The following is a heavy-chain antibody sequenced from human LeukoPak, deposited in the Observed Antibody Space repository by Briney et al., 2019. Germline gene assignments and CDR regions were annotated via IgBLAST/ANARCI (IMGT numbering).Heavy chain of an antibody. CDR2: ISSSSAYI. CDR1: GFTVSTNY. Sequence: PGGSLRLSCAASGFTVSTNYMNWVRQAPGKGPEWVSSISSSSAYIYYADSVKGRFTISRDNAKSSLFLQMNSLRDEDTAVYHCATSSIALAGTVDYWGQGTLVTVSS. D-gene: IGHD6-19*01. V-gene: IGHV3-21*01. CDR3: ATSSIALAGTVDY. J-gene: IGHJ4*02.